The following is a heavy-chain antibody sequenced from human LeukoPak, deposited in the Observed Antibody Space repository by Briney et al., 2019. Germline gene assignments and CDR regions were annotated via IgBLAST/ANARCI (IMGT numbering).Heavy chain of an antibody. CDR2: ISSSSGSI. CDR1: GFTFSSYS. D-gene: IGHD1-1*01. V-gene: IGHV3-21*01. CDR3: ARDWNYYSC. J-gene: IGHJ4*02. Sequence: PGWSLRLSCAASGFTFSSYSMNWVRQAPGKGLEWVSSISSSSGSIYYADSVKGRFTISRDNAKNSLYLQMNSLRAEDTAVYYCARDWNYYSCWGQGTLVTVSS.